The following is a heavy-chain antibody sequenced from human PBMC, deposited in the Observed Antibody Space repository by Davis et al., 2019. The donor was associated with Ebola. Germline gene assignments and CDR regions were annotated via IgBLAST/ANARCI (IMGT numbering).Heavy chain of an antibody. CDR3: ARDPSHDYGDYAIDY. Sequence: PGGSLRLSCAASGFTFSSYAMHWVRQAPGKGLEWVAVISYDGSNKYYADSVKGRFTISRDNSKNTLYLQMNSLRAEDTAVYYCARDPSHDYGDYAIDYWGQGTLVTVSS. J-gene: IGHJ4*02. V-gene: IGHV3-30-3*01. CDR1: GFTFSSYA. D-gene: IGHD4-17*01. CDR2: ISYDGSNK.